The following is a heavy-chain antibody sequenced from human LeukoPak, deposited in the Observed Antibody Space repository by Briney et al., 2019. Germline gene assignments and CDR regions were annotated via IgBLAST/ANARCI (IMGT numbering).Heavy chain of an antibody. CDR1: GYTFTSYD. CDR2: RNPNSGNT. CDR3: ATALQPLKRSRSRHPPGY. Sequence: EASVKVSCKASGYTFTSYDINWVRQATGQGLEWMGWRNPNSGNTGYAQKFQGRVTMTRNTSISTAYMELSSLRSEDTAVYYCATALQPLKRSRSRHPPGYWGQGTLVTVSS. D-gene: IGHD3-10*01. V-gene: IGHV1-8*01. J-gene: IGHJ4*02.